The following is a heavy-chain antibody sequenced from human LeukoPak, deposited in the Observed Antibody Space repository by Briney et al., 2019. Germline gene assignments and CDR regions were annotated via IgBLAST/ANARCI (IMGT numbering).Heavy chain of an antibody. CDR3: AGGSRGYQEAFDY. D-gene: IGHD3-22*01. Sequence: PSETLSLTCAVSGDSVSSRSYFWGWLRQPPGTGLEWIGSLYSSGSTYYNPSLKSRFTISVDNSKNQFALKLTSVTAADTAMYFCAGGSRGYQEAFDYWGQGTLVPVSS. CDR1: GDSVSSRSYF. CDR2: LYSSGST. V-gene: IGHV4-39*06. J-gene: IGHJ4*02.